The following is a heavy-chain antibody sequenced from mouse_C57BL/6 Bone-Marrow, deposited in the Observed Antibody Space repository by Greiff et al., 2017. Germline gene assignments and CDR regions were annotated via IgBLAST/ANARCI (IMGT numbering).Heavy chain of an antibody. D-gene: IGHD1-1*01. CDR1: GYTFTSYW. CDR3: ARCGFDYGSSSYAMDY. V-gene: IGHV1-59*01. CDR2: IDPSDSYT. Sequence: VQLQQSGAELVRPGTSVKLSCKASGYTFTSYWMHWVKQRPGQGLEWIGVIDPSDSYTNYNQKFKGKATLTVDTSSSTAYMQLSSLTSEDSAVYYCARCGFDYGSSSYAMDYWGQGTSVTVSS. J-gene: IGHJ4*01.